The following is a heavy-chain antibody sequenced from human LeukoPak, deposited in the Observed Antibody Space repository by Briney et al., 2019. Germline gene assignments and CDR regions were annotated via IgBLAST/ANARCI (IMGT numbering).Heavy chain of an antibody. J-gene: IGHJ3*02. CDR1: GMSFNLYS. V-gene: IGHV4-34*01. D-gene: IGHD3-10*01. CDR3: ARGNPTITMAWGNAFDI. CDR2: FNPSGDT. Sequence: PSETLSLTCGVSGMSFNLYSWTWIRQTPGKGLEWIGEFNPSGDTNYNPSLKTRVTISVDTSKNQFSLNLRSVTVGDTAVYYCARGNPTITMAWGNAFDIWGRGAMVTVSS.